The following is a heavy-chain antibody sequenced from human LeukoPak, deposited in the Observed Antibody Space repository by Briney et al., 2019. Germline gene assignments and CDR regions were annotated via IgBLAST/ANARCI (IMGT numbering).Heavy chain of an antibody. V-gene: IGHV3-23*01. Sequence: GGSLRLSCAASGFTFSSYALSWVRHAPGEGLEWGSGICGSGGSTYYADSVKGRFTISRDNSKNALYLQMNSLRAEDTAVYYCAKSFASGGSCYFAIDYWGQGTLVTVSS. CDR2: ICGSGGST. J-gene: IGHJ4*02. CDR1: GFTFSSYA. CDR3: AKSFASGGSCYFAIDY. D-gene: IGHD2-15*01.